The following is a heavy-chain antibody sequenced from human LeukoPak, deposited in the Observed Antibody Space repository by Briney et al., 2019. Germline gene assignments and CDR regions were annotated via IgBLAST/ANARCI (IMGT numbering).Heavy chain of an antibody. D-gene: IGHD2-2*01. CDR1: GGSMSNIYYW. CDR3: AHSPNLPAASFYFDY. Sequence: TLSLTCNVSGGSMSNIYYWGWIRQPPGKGLEWLALIYWDDDKRYSPSLKSRLTITKDTSKNQVVLTMTNMDPVDTATYYCAHSPNLPAASFYFDYWGQGTLVTVSS. CDR2: IYWDDDK. V-gene: IGHV2-5*02. J-gene: IGHJ4*02.